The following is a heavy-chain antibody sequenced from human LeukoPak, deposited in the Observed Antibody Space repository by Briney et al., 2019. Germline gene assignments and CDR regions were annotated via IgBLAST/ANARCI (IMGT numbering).Heavy chain of an antibody. Sequence: GGSLRLSCAASGFTFSSYAMHWVRQAPGKGLEWVAVISYDGSNKYYADSVKGRFTISRDNSKNTLYLQMNSLSAEDTAVYYCARAPTIVVGPTWGQGTLVTVSS. CDR3: ARAPTIVVGPT. CDR2: ISYDGSNK. V-gene: IGHV3-30-3*01. D-gene: IGHD2-2*01. J-gene: IGHJ5*02. CDR1: GFTFSSYA.